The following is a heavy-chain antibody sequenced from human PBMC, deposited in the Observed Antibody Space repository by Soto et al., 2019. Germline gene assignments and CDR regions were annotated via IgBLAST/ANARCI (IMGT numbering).Heavy chain of an antibody. V-gene: IGHV1-18*01. D-gene: IGHD3-10*01. Sequence: QVQLVQSGPEVKRPGASVKVSCKASGYNFITSGINWVRQAPGQGLEWMGWISTANGDRKYAQKFKGRVTMTSEISTTTAYMELTHLRSDDTAVYFCARGRYFATTHRHWWYFDLWGRGTLVTVSS. CDR2: ISTANGDR. J-gene: IGHJ2*01. CDR1: GYNFITSG. CDR3: ARGRYFATTHRHWWYFDL.